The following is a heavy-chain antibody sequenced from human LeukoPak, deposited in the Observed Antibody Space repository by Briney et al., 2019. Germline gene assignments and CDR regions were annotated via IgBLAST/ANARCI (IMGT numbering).Heavy chain of an antibody. CDR3: AKDLVGAYSGDY. D-gene: IGHD1-26*01. J-gene: IGHJ4*02. Sequence: GGSLRLSCAASGFTFSSYGMHWVRQAPGKGLEWVAVISYDGSNKYYADSVKGRFTISRDNSKNTLYLQMNSLRAEDTAVYYCAKDLVGAYSGDYWGQGTLVTVSS. CDR1: GFTFSSYG. CDR2: ISYDGSNK. V-gene: IGHV3-30*18.